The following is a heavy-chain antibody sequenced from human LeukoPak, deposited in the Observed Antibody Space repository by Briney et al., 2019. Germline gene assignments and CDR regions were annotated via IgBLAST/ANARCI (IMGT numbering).Heavy chain of an antibody. CDR1: GFTFSSYW. J-gene: IGHJ4*02. V-gene: IGHV3-7*01. CDR2: IKQDGSEK. Sequence: GGSLRLSCAASGFTFSSYWMSWVRQAPGKGLEWVANIKQDGSEKYYVDSVKGRFTISRDNAKNPLYLQMNSLRAEDTAVYYCARDAAYYDYVWGSYLQYYFDYWGQGTLVTVSS. CDR3: ARDAAYYDYVWGSYLQYYFDY. D-gene: IGHD3-16*02.